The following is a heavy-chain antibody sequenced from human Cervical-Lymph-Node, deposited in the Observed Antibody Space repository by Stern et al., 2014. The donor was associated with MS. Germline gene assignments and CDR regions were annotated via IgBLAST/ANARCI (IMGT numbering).Heavy chain of an antibody. CDR2: IIPIFGTA. D-gene: IGHD3-22*01. CDR1: GGTFSTYG. Sequence: VQLVQSGAEVKKTGSSVKVSCKASGGTFSTYGISWVRQAPGQGLEWMGGIIPIFGTANYAQKFQGRVTITADESTNTAYMELSSLRSEDTAVYYCAREFNYDSSGYYFYYWGQGTLVTVSS. V-gene: IGHV1-69*01. CDR3: AREFNYDSSGYYFYY. J-gene: IGHJ4*02.